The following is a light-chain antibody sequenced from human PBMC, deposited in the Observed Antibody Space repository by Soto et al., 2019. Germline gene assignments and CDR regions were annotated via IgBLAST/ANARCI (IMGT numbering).Light chain of an antibody. Sequence: QSALTQPASVSGSPGQSITISCTGTSSDVDCYNFVSWYQQHPGKAPKLIIYEVSNRSSGVSSRFSGSKSGNTASLTISGLRAEDEADYYCSSSTLTSYVFGTGTKVTVL. J-gene: IGLJ1*01. V-gene: IGLV2-14*01. CDR2: EVS. CDR1: SSDVDCYNF. CDR3: SSSTLTSYV.